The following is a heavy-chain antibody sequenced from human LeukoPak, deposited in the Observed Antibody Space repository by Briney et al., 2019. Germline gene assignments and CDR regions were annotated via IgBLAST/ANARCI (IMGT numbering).Heavy chain of an antibody. CDR2: INPNSGGT. CDR1: GYTFTGYY. Sequence: ASVKVSCKASGYTFTGYYMHWVRQAPGQGLEWMGWINPNSGGTNYAQKFQGRVTMTRDTSISTAYMELSRLRSDDTAVYYCARAADYYYYYMGVWGKGTTVTVSS. J-gene: IGHJ6*03. CDR3: ARAADYYYYYMGV. D-gene: IGHD2-15*01. V-gene: IGHV1-2*02.